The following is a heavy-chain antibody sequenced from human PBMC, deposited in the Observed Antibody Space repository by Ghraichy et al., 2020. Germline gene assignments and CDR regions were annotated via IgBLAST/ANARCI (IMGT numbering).Heavy chain of an antibody. J-gene: IGHJ4*02. CDR3: ARNTYSYSSGWYVDY. V-gene: IGHV3-23*01. Sequence: GGSLRLSCAASGFTFSSYAMSWVRQAPGKGLEWVSAISGSGGSTYYADSVKGRFTISRDNSKNTLYLQMNSLRAEDTAVYYCARNTYSYSSGWYVDYWGQGTLVTVSS. CDR2: ISGSGGST. D-gene: IGHD6-19*01. CDR1: GFTFSSYA.